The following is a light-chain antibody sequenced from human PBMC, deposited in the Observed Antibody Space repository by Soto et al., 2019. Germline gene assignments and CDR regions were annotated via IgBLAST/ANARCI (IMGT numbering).Light chain of an antibody. CDR1: QGISSY. J-gene: IGKJ2*01. V-gene: IGKV1-9*01. CDR3: QQLNSYPT. CDR2: AAS. Sequence: IQLTQSPSSLSAPVGDTGTITCRTSQGISSYLAWYQQKPGKAPKILIYAASTLQSGVPSRFSGSGSGTDFTRSISSLQLEDFATYHCQQLNSYPTFGQGTKLEIK.